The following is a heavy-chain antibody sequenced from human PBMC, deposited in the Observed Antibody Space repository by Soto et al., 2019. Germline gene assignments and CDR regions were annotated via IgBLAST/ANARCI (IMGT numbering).Heavy chain of an antibody. CDR1: GGSFSGYY. D-gene: IGHD2-8*02. V-gene: IGHV4-34*01. CDR2: VNHSGIS. J-gene: IGHJ5*02. Sequence: SETLSLTCAVYGGSFSGYYWSWIRQPPGKGLEWIGEVNHSGISTYNPSLNSRVTISLDTSQKQFSLKLTSVTAADTAGYYCARGGTPTGLRYCTAGVCYSGWFDPWGQGTLVTVSS. CDR3: ARGGTPTGLRYCTAGVCYSGWFDP.